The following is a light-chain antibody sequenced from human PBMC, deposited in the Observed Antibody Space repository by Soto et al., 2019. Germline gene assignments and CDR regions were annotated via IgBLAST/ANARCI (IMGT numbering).Light chain of an antibody. CDR2: GAS. CDR3: QQYNNWPRT. CDR1: QIVSSN. J-gene: IGKJ1*01. V-gene: IGKV3-15*01. Sequence: EIVVTQPPATLSVSPGERATLSCSASQIVSSNLACYQQKPGQAPRLLIYGASTRATGIPARFSGSGSGTEFTLTISSLQSEDFAVYYCQQYNNWPRTFGQGTKVDIK.